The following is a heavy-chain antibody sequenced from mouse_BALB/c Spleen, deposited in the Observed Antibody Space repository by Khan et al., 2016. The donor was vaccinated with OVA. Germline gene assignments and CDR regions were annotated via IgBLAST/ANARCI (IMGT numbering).Heavy chain of an antibody. D-gene: IGHD2-14*01. Sequence: QLKQSGAELARPGASVKMSCKASGYTFTTYTMHWVKQRPGQGLEWIGYINPSNGYTNYNQKFKDKSTLTADKSSSTAYMQLSSLTSDYSAVYSCAREGAYYRSDGWFSYWGQGTLVTVSA. CDR2: INPSNGYT. V-gene: IGHV1-4*01. CDR3: AREGAYYRSDGWFSY. CDR1: GYTFTTYT. J-gene: IGHJ3*01.